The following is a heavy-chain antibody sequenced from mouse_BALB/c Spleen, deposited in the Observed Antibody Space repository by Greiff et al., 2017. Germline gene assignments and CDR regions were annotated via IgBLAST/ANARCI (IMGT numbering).Heavy chain of an antibody. J-gene: IGHJ2*01. Sequence: VQLQQSGPELVKPGASVKISCKASGYTFTDYNMHWVKQSHGKSLEWIGYIYPYNGGTGYNQKFKSKATLTVDNSSSTAYMELRSLTSEDSAVYYCARGTDPFDYWGQGTTLTVSS. CDR1: GYTFTDYN. D-gene: IGHD4-1*01. V-gene: IGHV1S29*02. CDR3: ARGTDPFDY. CDR2: IYPYNGGT.